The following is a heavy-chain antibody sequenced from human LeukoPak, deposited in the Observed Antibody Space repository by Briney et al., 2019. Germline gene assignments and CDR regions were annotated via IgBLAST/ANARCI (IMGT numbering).Heavy chain of an antibody. J-gene: IGHJ4*02. Sequence: PGGSLRLSCAASGFTVSSNYMSWVRQAPGKGLEWVSVIYSGGSTYYADSVKGRFTISRDNSKNTLYLQMNSLRAEDTAVYYCAREAYYSSYASDYWGQGTLVTVSS. V-gene: IGHV3-66*02. CDR2: IYSGGST. CDR1: GFTVSSNY. D-gene: IGHD4-11*01. CDR3: AREAYYSSYASDY.